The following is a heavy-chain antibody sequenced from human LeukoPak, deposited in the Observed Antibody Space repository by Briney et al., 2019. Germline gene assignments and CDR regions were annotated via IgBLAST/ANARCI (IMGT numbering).Heavy chain of an antibody. J-gene: IGHJ3*02. CDR2: IYYSGST. D-gene: IGHD3-22*01. V-gene: IGHV4-39*07. CDR3: ARAVPYYYDSSGQLHDAFDI. Sequence: SETLSLTCTVSGGSISSSSYYWGWIRQPPGKGLEWIGSIYYSGSTYYNPSLESRVTISVDTSKNQFSLKLSSVTAADTAVYYCARAVPYYYDSSGQLHDAFDIWGQGTMVTVSS. CDR1: GGSISSSSYY.